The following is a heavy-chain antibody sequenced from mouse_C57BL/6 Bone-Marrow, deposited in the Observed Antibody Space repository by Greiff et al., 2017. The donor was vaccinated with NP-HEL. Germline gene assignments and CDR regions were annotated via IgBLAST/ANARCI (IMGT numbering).Heavy chain of an antibody. CDR3: ARYDDGSSSFDY. CDR2: IDPNSGGT. V-gene: IGHV1-72*01. CDR1: GYTFTSYL. J-gene: IGHJ2*01. D-gene: IGHD1-1*01. Sequence: QVQLKQPGAELVKPGASVKLSCKASGYTFTSYLMHWVKQRPGRGLEWIGRIDPNSGGTKYNEKFKSKATLTVDKPSSTAYMQLNSLTSEDSAVYYCARYDDGSSSFDYWGQGTTLTVSS.